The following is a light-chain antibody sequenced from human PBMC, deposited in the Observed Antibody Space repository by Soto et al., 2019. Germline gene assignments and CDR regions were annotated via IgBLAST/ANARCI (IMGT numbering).Light chain of an antibody. V-gene: IGLV2-14*01. CDR2: EVS. Sequence: QSVLTQPASVSGSPGQSITISCTGTSSDVGGYNYVSWYQQHPGKAPKLMIYEVSNRPSGVSNRFSGSKSGTSASLAINGLRSEDEADYYCASWDDSLSGFVFGTGTKLTVL. CDR1: SSDVGGYNY. CDR3: ASWDDSLSGFV. J-gene: IGLJ1*01.